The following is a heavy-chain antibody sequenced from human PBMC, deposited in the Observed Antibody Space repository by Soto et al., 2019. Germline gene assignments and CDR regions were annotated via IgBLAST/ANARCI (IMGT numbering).Heavy chain of an antibody. D-gene: IGHD1-26*01. CDR1: GGSISSYY. CDR2: VYFSGST. J-gene: IGHJ6*02. V-gene: IGHV4-59*01. CDR3: ARSIVGTTRYNSGTDV. Sequence: KPSETLSLTCTISGGSISSYYWSWIRQTPGKGLEWIGYVYFSGSTNYNPSLKSRVTMSLDTSKKQFSLKLSSVTAADTAVYYCARSIVGTTRYNSGTDVWGQGTTVTVSS.